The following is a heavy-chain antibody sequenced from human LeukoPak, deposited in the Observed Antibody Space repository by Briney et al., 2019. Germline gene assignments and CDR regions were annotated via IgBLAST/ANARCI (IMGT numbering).Heavy chain of an antibody. CDR3: ARDLDYGDYYFDY. J-gene: IGHJ4*02. Sequence: GGSLRLSCAASGFTFSSYWMSWARQAPGKGLEWVANIKQDGSEIYYVGSVKGRFTISRDNAKSSVYLQMNSLRVEDTAVYYCARDLDYGDYYFDYWGQGTLVTVSS. CDR2: IKQDGSEI. V-gene: IGHV3-7*01. D-gene: IGHD4-17*01. CDR1: GFTFSSYW.